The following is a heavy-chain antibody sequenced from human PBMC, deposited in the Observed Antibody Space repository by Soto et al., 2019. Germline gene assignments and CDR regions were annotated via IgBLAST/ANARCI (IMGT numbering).Heavy chain of an antibody. D-gene: IGHD2-2*01. J-gene: IGHJ6*03. CDR3: AREGILVVPAVIRGNNLLLPYYYYYYMDV. CDR1: GFTFSDYY. CDR2: ISSSGSTI. Sequence: GGSLRLSCAASGFTFSDYYMSWIRQAPGKGLEWVSYISSSGSTIYYADTVKGRFTISRDNAKNSLYLQMNSLRAEDTAVYYCAREGILVVPAVIRGNNLLLPYYYYYYMDVWGKGTTVTVSS. V-gene: IGHV3-11*01.